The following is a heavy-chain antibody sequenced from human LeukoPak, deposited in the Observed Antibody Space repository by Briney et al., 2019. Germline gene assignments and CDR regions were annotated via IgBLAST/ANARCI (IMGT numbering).Heavy chain of an antibody. V-gene: IGHV4-30-4*01. Sequence: SQTLSLTCTVSGGSISSGDYYWSWIRQSTEKGLEWIGYIYYSGSTYYNPSLKSRVTISVDTSKNQFSLKLSSVTAADTAVYYCARAGSDLVWAYYFDYWGQGTLVTVSS. CDR1: GGSISSGDYY. CDR2: IYYSGST. D-gene: IGHD3-16*01. CDR3: ARAGSDLVWAYYFDY. J-gene: IGHJ4*02.